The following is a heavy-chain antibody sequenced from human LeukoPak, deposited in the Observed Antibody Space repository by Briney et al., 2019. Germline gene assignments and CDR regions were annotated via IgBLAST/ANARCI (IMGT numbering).Heavy chain of an antibody. CDR1: GFTVSSNY. D-gene: IGHD6-13*01. CDR3: ARVAAESSYYYGMDV. CDR2: IYSGGST. Sequence: HPGGSLRLSCAASGFTVSSNYMSWVRQAPGKGLEWVSVIYSGGSTYYADSVKGRFTISRDNSKNMLYLQMNSLRAEDTAVYYCARVAAESSYYYGMDVWGQGTTVTVSS. J-gene: IGHJ6*02. V-gene: IGHV3-53*01.